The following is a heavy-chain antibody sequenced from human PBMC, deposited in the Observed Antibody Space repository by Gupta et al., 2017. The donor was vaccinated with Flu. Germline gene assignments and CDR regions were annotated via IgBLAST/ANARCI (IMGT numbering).Heavy chain of an antibody. CDR1: GLTFSSYG. D-gene: IGHD2-21*02. Sequence: QVQLVESGGVVVQPGRSLRLSCAASGLTFSSYGMHWVRQATGKGLEGVAVIWYDGSNKYYADHVKGRFTISRDNYKNTRYLQMNRLRAEDTAGYYCSRHHDGGDWYIGAFDIGGQGTMVTVSS. CDR3: SRHHDGGDWYIGAFDI. CDR2: IWYDGSNK. J-gene: IGHJ3*02. V-gene: IGHV3-33*01.